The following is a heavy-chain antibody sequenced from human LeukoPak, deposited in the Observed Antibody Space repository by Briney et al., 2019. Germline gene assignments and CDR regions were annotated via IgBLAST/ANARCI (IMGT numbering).Heavy chain of an antibody. J-gene: IGHJ4*02. Sequence: GGSLRLSCAASGFTFSNAWMSWVRQAPGKGLEWIGRIKSNTDGGTTDYAAPVKGRFTISRDESKTTLYLQMNSLKTEDTAVYYCTTDTLGWDPFDYWGQGTLVTVSS. CDR2: IKSNTDGGTT. CDR3: TTDTLGWDPFDY. V-gene: IGHV3-15*01. D-gene: IGHD1-26*01. CDR1: GFTFSNAW.